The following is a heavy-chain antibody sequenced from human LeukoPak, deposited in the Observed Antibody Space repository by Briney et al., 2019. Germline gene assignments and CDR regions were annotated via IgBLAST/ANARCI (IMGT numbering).Heavy chain of an antibody. CDR3: AREGWFGSGWFDP. V-gene: IGHV1-46*01. D-gene: IGHD3-10*01. CDR2: INPSGGST. J-gene: IGHJ5*02. Sequence: GASVKVSCKASGYTFTSYDINWVRQATGQGLEWMGIINPSGGSTSYAQKFQGRVTMTRDTSTSTVYMELSSLRSEDTAVYYCAREGWFGSGWFDPWGQGTLVTVSS. CDR1: GYTFTSYD.